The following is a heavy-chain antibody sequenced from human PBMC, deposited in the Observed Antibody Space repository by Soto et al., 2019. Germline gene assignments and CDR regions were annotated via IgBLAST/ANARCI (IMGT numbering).Heavy chain of an antibody. V-gene: IGHV3-21*01. J-gene: IGHJ3*02. D-gene: IGHD5-12*01. Sequence: GGSLRLSCAASGFTFSSYSMNWVRQAPGKGLEWVSSISSSSSYIYYADSVKGRFTISRDNAKNSLYLQMNSLRAEDTAVYYCARTEMATITSRAFDIWGQGTMVTVSS. CDR1: GFTFSSYS. CDR2: ISSSSSYI. CDR3: ARTEMATITSRAFDI.